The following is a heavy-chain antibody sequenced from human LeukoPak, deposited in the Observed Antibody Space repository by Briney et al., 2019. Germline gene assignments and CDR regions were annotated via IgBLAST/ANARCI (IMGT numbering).Heavy chain of an antibody. V-gene: IGHV4-34*01. J-gene: IGHJ3*02. Sequence: PSETLSLTCTVSGGSITGYYWTWIRQPPGKGLEWIGEINHSGSTNYNPSLKTRVTISIDTSKNQFSLKLSSVTAADTAVYYCARGLYDSSGPLGAFDIWGQGTMVTVSS. CDR2: INHSGST. CDR1: GGSITGYY. D-gene: IGHD3-22*01. CDR3: ARGLYDSSGPLGAFDI.